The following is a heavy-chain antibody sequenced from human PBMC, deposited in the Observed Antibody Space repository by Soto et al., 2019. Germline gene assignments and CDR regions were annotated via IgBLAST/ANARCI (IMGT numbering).Heavy chain of an antibody. D-gene: IGHD3-10*01. CDR3: AGRLMVRGVIISSGGHPEIDY. J-gene: IGHJ4*02. CDR1: GFTFSSYA. V-gene: IGHV3-23*01. Sequence: GGSLRLSCAASGFTFSSYAMSWVRQAPGKGLEWVSAISGSGGSTYYADSVKGRFTISRDNSKNTLYLQMNGLRAEDTAVYYCAGRLMVRGVIISSGGHPEIDYWGQGTLVTVSS. CDR2: ISGSGGST.